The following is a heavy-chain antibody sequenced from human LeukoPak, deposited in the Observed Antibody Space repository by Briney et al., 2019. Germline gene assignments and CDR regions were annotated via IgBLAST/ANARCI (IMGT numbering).Heavy chain of an antibody. CDR1: GFTFSSYA. CDR3: ASQKVVVVPAAMKEFDP. Sequence: GGSLRLSCAASGFTFSSYALSWVRQAPGKGLEWVSATSGSGGSIYYADSVKGRFTISRDNSKNTLYLQMNSLRAEDTAVYYCASQKVVVVPAAMKEFDPWGQGTLVTVSS. D-gene: IGHD2-2*01. J-gene: IGHJ5*02. CDR2: TSGSGGSI. V-gene: IGHV3-23*01.